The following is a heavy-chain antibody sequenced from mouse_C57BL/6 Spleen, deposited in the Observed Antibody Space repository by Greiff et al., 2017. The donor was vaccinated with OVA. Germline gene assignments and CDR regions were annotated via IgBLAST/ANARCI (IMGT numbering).Heavy chain of an antibody. CDR1: GYTFTDYY. D-gene: IGHD2-5*01. J-gene: IGHJ1*03. CDR2: INPNNGGT. Sequence: VQLQQSGPELVKPGASVKISCKASGYTFTDYYMNWVKQSHGKSLEWIGDINPNNGGTSYNQKFKGKATLTVDKSSSTAYMELRSLTSEDSAVYYCARSYSNYGGYFDVWGTGTTVTVSS. CDR3: ARSYSNYGGYFDV. V-gene: IGHV1-26*01.